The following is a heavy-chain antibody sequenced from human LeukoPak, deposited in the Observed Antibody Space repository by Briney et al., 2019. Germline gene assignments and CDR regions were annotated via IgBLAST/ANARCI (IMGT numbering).Heavy chain of an antibody. CDR2: IYYSGST. CDR1: GGSISPYY. Sequence: PSETLSLTCTVSGGSISPYYWSWIRQPPGKGLEWIGHIYYSGSTNYNPSLKSRVTISVDTSKNQFSLKLTSVTAADTAVYYCARDGGYGDSWGSFDYWGQGTWSPSP. CDR3: ARDGGYGDSWGSFDY. D-gene: IGHD4-17*01. J-gene: IGHJ4*02. V-gene: IGHV4-59*01.